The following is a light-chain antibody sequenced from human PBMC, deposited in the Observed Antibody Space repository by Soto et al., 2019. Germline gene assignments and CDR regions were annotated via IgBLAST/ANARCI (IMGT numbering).Light chain of an antibody. Sequence: EIVLTQSPGTLSLSPGERATLSCRASQSVSSSYLAWYQQKPGQAPRLLIYGASSRATGIPDRFSGSGSGTDFSLTISRLEPEDFAVYYCQQYGSSPPVTFGGGTKADIK. J-gene: IGKJ4*01. CDR3: QQYGSSPPVT. CDR1: QSVSSSY. V-gene: IGKV3-20*01. CDR2: GAS.